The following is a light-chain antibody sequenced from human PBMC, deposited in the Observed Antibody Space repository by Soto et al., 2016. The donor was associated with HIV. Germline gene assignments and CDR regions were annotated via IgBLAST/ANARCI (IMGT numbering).Light chain of an antibody. CDR2: DSS. Sequence: DIQMTQSPSSLSASVGDRVTITCQASQDIRNYINWYQQKPGKAPNLLIYDSSTLETGVPSRFSGSGSGTEFTFTISSLQPEDIATYYCLQDYNYPLTFGPGTKVEIK. CDR1: QDIRNY. J-gene: IGKJ3*01. CDR3: LQDYNYPLT. V-gene: IGKV1-33*01.